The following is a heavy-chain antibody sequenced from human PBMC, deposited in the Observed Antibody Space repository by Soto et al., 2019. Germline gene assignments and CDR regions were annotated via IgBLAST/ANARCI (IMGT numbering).Heavy chain of an antibody. D-gene: IGHD3-3*01. CDR1: GGSINNSY. CDR2: IYYTGST. J-gene: IGHJ5*01. V-gene: IGHV4-59*01. CDR3: ARGHRAFFGILNAWFDS. Sequence: SEPLSLTCIVSGGSINNSYWSWIRQSPGKGLEWMGDIYYTGSTNYNPSLESRVTISVDTSKSQFSLKLTSVTAADAGMYYCARGHRAFFGILNAWFDSWGQGYLVTDSS.